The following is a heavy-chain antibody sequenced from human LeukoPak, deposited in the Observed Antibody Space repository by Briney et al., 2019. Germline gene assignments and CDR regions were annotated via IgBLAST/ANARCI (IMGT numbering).Heavy chain of an antibody. CDR2: FSYSGST. J-gene: IGHJ4*02. D-gene: IGHD6-6*01. CDR3: ARTYSTSLVFDY. V-gene: IGHV4-59*01. Sequence: SETLSLTCTVSGGSISTYYWNWIRQPPGKGLEWIGYFSYSGSTNHNPSLKGRVTIPGDTSKNQFSLKLSSVTAADTAFYYCARTYSTSLVFDYWGQGILVTVSS. CDR1: GGSISTYY.